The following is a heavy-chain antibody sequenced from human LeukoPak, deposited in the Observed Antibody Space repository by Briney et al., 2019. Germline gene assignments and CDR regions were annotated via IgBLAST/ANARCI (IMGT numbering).Heavy chain of an antibody. Sequence: PGRSLRLSCAASGFTFSSYAMHWVRQAPGKGLEWVAVISYDGSNKHYADSVKGRFTISRDNSKNTLYLQMNSLRAEDTAVYYCARAIWFGELFDWFDPWGQGTLVTVSS. J-gene: IGHJ5*02. D-gene: IGHD3-10*01. CDR3: ARAIWFGELFDWFDP. CDR1: GFTFSSYA. CDR2: ISYDGSNK. V-gene: IGHV3-30*04.